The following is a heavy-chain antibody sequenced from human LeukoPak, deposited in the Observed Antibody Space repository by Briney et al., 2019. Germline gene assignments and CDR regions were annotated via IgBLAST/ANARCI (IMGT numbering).Heavy chain of an antibody. Sequence: SETLSLTCAVYGGSFSGYYWSWIRQPPGKGLEWIGEINHSGSTNYNPSLKSRVTISVDTSKNQFSLKLSSVTAADTAVYYCAKGSSSGWGIFDYWGQGTLVTVSS. J-gene: IGHJ4*02. CDR1: GGSFSGYY. CDR3: AKGSSSGWGIFDY. D-gene: IGHD6-19*01. CDR2: INHSGST. V-gene: IGHV4-34*01.